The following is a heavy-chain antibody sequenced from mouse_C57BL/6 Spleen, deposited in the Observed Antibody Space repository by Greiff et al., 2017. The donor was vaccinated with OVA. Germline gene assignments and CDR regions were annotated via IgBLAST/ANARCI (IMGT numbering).Heavy chain of an antibody. CDR3: ARRDTTVSAY. Sequence: QVQLKESGAELARPGASVKLSCKASGYTFTSYGISWVKQRTGKGLEWIGEIYPRSGNTYYNEKFKGKATLTADKSSSTAYMELRSLTSEDSAVYFCARRDTTVSAYWGQGTLVTVSA. CDR2: IYPRSGNT. CDR1: GYTFTSYG. V-gene: IGHV1-81*01. D-gene: IGHD1-1*01. J-gene: IGHJ3*01.